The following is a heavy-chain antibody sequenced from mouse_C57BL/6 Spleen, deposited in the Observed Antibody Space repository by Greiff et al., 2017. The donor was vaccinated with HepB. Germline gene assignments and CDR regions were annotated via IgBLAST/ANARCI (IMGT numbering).Heavy chain of an antibody. CDR1: GFTFSDAW. Sequence: DVMLVESGGGLVQPGGSMKLSCAASGFTFSDAWMDWVHQSPEKGLEWVAEIRNKANNHATYYAESVKGRFTISRDDSKSSVYLQMNSLRAEDTGIYYCTRDYGSRRYFDVWGTGTTVTVSS. CDR2: IRNKANNHAT. CDR3: TRDYGSRRYFDV. D-gene: IGHD1-1*01. V-gene: IGHV6-6*01. J-gene: IGHJ1*03.